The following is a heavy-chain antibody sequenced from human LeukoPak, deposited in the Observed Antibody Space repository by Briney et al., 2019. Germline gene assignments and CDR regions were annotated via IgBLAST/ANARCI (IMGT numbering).Heavy chain of an antibody. J-gene: IGHJ4*02. CDR3: ARGPAAGNLLGF. CDR1: GFSFSNYW. Sequence: PGGSLRLSCAASGFSFSNYWMSWVPQAPGKGLERGANIKQDGSEKYYVDSVKGRFTISRENAKNSVSLQMNSLRAEDTAVYYCARGPAAGNLLGFWGQGTLVTASS. V-gene: IGHV3-7*01. D-gene: IGHD6-19*01. CDR2: IKQDGSEK.